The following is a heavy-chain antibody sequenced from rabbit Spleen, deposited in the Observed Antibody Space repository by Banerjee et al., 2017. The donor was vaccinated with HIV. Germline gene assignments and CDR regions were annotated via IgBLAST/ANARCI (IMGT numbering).Heavy chain of an antibody. CDR2: FDPVFGST. J-gene: IGHJ4*01. V-gene: IGHV1S7*01. CDR1: GFDFTSYY. D-gene: IGHD5-1*01. Sequence: QLKETGGGLVQPGGSLTLSCKASGFDFTSYYMSWVRQAPGKGLEWIGYFDPVFGSTYYASWVNGQFTISSHNAQNTLYLQLNSLTAADTATYFCARDLVVAIGWNFNLWGPGTLVTVS. CDR3: ARDLVVAIGWNFNL.